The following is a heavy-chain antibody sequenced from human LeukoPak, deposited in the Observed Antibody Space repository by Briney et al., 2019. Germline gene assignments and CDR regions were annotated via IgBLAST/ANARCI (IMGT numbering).Heavy chain of an antibody. D-gene: IGHD2-2*01. Sequence: GASVKVSCKASGYTFTGYYMHWVRQAPGQGLEWMGRINPNSGDTNYAQKFQGRVTMTRDTSISTAYMELSRLRSDDTAVYYCAREGGLVPAAIYYYYGMDVWGQGTTVTVSS. CDR1: GYTFTGYY. J-gene: IGHJ6*02. V-gene: IGHV1-2*06. CDR2: INPNSGDT. CDR3: AREGGLVPAAIYYYYGMDV.